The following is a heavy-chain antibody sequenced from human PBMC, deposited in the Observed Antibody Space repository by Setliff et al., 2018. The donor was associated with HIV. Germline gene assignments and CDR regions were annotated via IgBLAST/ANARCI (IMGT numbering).Heavy chain of an antibody. CDR1: GVSFSDYY. J-gene: IGHJ6*03. CDR2: IYYSGST. CDR3: ARGFGSSWGGNYYYYYMDV. D-gene: IGHD6-13*01. Sequence: SETLSLTCAVYGVSFSDYYWSWIRQPPGKGLEWIGYIYYSGSTNYNPSLKSRVTISVDTSKNQFSLKLSSVTAADTAVYYCARGFGSSWGGNYYYYYMDVWGKGTTVTVSS. V-gene: IGHV4-59*01.